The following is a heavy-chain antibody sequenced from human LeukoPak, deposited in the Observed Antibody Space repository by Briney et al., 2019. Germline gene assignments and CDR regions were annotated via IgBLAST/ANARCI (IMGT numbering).Heavy chain of an antibody. J-gene: IGHJ3*02. CDR2: INRSGST. Sequence: KPSETLSLTCAVYGGSFSGYYWSWIRQPPGKGLEWIGEINRSGSTNYNPSLKSRVTISVDTSKNQFSLKLSSVTAADTAVYYCAREALDAFDIWGQGTMVTVSS. V-gene: IGHV4-34*01. CDR3: AREALDAFDI. CDR1: GGSFSGYY.